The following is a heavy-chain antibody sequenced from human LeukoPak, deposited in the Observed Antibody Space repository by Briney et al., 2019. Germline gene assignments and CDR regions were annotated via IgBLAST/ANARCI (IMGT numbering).Heavy chain of an antibody. D-gene: IGHD2-15*01. V-gene: IGHV3-53*01. CDR1: GFTVSSNY. J-gene: IGHJ3*02. CDR3: ARGYCSGGSCYPGDAFDI. CDR2: IYSGGST. Sequence: PGGSLRLSCAASGFTVSSNYMSWVRQAPGKGLEWVSVIYSGGSTYYADSVKGRFTISRDNSKNTLYLQMNSLRAEDTAVYYCARGYCSGGSCYPGDAFDIWGQGTMVTVSS.